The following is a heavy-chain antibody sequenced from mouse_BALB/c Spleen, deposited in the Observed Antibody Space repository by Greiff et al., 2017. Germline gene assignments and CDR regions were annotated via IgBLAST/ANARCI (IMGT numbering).Heavy chain of an antibody. J-gene: IGHJ4*01. V-gene: IGHV2-9*02. Sequence: VQVVESGPGLVAPSQSLSITCTVSGFSLTSYGVHWVRQPPGKGLEWLGVIWAGGSTNYNSALMSRLSISKDNSKSQVFLKMNSLQTDDTAMYYCARDLDYYGSSYAMDYWGQGTSVTVSS. CDR2: IWAGGST. CDR3: ARDLDYYGSSYAMDY. CDR1: GFSLTSYG. D-gene: IGHD1-1*01.